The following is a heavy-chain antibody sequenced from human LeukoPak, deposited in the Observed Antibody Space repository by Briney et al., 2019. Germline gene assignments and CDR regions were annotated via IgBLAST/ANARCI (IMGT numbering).Heavy chain of an antibody. J-gene: IGHJ4*02. V-gene: IGHV3-30-3*01. CDR3: ARETGTVDY. CDR1: GFTFSNYA. D-gene: IGHD1-1*01. Sequence: GGSLRLSCAASGFTFSNYAIHWVRQAPGKGLEWVAVISYDGSSKYYADSVKGRFTISRDNAKNSLYLQMNSLRAEDTAVYYCARETGTVDYWGQGTLVTVSS. CDR2: ISYDGSSK.